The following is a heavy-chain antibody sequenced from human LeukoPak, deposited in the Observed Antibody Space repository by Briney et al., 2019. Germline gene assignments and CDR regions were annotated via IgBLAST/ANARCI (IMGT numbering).Heavy chain of an antibody. CDR2: ISSGGSDK. J-gene: IGHJ4*02. CDR1: GFTFSNYA. CDR3: AKDAAAAGSFDF. Sequence: GGSLRLSCAASGFTFSNYAMHWVRQAPGKGLEWVAVISSGGSDKYYPDSVKGRFTISRDNSKNTLYLQMNSLRPEDTAVCYCAKDAAAAGSFDFWGQGTLVTVSS. D-gene: IGHD6-13*01. V-gene: IGHV3-30*18.